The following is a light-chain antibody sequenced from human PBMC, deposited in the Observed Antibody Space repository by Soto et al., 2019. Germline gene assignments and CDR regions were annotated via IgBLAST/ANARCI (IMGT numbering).Light chain of an antibody. CDR1: QSVGTW. CDR3: QLYGRHPWR. J-gene: IGKJ1*01. V-gene: IGKV1-5*01. CDR2: GAS. Sequence: DNQMTQSPSTLSASVGGRVTITFLASQSVGTWVAWYQQKPGKAPKLLIYGASNLESGVPSRFSGSGSGTEFTLTITTLQPDDFAPYFCQLYGRHPWRFAPVTKVAI.